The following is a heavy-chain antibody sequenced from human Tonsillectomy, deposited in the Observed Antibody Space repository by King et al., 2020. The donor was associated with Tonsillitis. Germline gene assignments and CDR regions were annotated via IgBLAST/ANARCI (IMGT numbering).Heavy chain of an antibody. CDR2: IYYSGGT. CDR1: GGSISSYY. J-gene: IGHJ3*02. V-gene: IGHV4-59*08. Sequence: QLQESGPGLVKPSETLSLTCTVSGGSISSYYWSWIRQPPGKGLEWIGYIYYSGGTNYNPSLKSRVTISGETATNKFSLRRSSVTAADTAVYYCARHNPGIRGAFDIWGQGTMVTVSS. CDR3: ARHNPGIRGAFDI.